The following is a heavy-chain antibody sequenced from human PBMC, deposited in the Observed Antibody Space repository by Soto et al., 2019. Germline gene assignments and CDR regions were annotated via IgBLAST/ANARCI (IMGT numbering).Heavy chain of an antibody. V-gene: IGHV3-21*01. CDR1: GFTFSSYS. CDR3: ARDGIAARRIGDYYYYYGMDV. J-gene: IGHJ6*02. Sequence: GGSLRLSCAASGFTFSSYSMNWVRQAPGKGLEWVSSISSSSSYIYYADSVKGRFTISRDNAKNSLYLQMNSLRAEDTAVYYCARDGIAARRIGDYYYYYGMDVWGQGTTVTVSS. CDR2: ISSSSSYI. D-gene: IGHD6-6*01.